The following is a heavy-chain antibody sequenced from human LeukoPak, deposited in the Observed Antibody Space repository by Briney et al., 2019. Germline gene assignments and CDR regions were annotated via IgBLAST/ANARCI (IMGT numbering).Heavy chain of an antibody. Sequence: GESLKISCKGSGYSFISYWIGWVRQMPGKGLEWMGIIYPGDSDTRYSPSFQGQVTISADKSISTAYLQWSSLKASDTAMYYCAILYSSSSYYFDYWGQGTLVTVSS. V-gene: IGHV5-51*01. CDR2: IYPGDSDT. CDR3: AILYSSSSYYFDY. D-gene: IGHD6-6*01. J-gene: IGHJ4*02. CDR1: GYSFISYW.